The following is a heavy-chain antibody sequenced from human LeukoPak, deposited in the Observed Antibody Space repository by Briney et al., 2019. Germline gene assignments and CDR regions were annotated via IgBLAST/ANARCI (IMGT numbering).Heavy chain of an antibody. J-gene: IGHJ5*02. CDR2: ISYDGSNK. V-gene: IGHV3-30*18. Sequence: GGSLRLSCAASGFTFSSYGMHWVRQAPGKGLEWVAVISYDGSNKYYADSVKGRFTISRDNSKNTLYLQMNSLRAEDTAVYYCAKEYCSGGSCYSPWFDPWGQGTLVTVSS. CDR1: GFTFSSYG. D-gene: IGHD2-15*01. CDR3: AKEYCSGGSCYSPWFDP.